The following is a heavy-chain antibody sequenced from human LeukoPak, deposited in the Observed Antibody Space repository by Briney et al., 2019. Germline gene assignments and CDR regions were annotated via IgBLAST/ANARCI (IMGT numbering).Heavy chain of an antibody. Sequence: ESLKISCKVSGYNFPNYWIGWVRQTPGKGLEWMGIMFPGDSDTKYSPSFQGQVTISADKSISTAYLQWSSLKASDTAMYYCARPGSGGPYYWGQGTLVTVSS. J-gene: IGHJ4*02. V-gene: IGHV5-51*06. CDR2: MFPGDSDT. CDR1: GYNFPNYW. D-gene: IGHD3-3*01. CDR3: ARPGSGGPYY.